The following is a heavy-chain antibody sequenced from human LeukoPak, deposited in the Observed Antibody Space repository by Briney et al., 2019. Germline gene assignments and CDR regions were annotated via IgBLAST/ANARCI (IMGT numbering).Heavy chain of an antibody. D-gene: IGHD6-19*01. V-gene: IGHV4-59*06. CDR2: IYYSGST. J-gene: IGHJ4*02. Sequence: SETLSLTCTVSGGSISSYYWSWIRQHPGKGLEWIGYIYYSGSTYYNPSLKSRVTISVDTSKNQFSLKLSSVTAADTAVYYCARARTDGWYWFDYWGQGTLVTVSS. CDR1: GGSISSYY. CDR3: ARARTDGWYWFDY.